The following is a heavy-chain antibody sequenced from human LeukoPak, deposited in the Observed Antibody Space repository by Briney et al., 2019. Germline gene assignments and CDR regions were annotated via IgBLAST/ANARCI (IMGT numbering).Heavy chain of an antibody. CDR1: GFTFSSYA. CDR2: ISDSGGST. Sequence: GGSLRLPCAASGFTFSSYAMSWVRQAPGKGLEWVSLISDSGGSTYYADSVKGRFTISRDNSKNTLYLQMNSLRAEDTAVYYCAKVRWGERTFDYWGQGTLVTVPS. V-gene: IGHV3-23*01. J-gene: IGHJ4*02. D-gene: IGHD3-16*01. CDR3: AKVRWGERTFDY.